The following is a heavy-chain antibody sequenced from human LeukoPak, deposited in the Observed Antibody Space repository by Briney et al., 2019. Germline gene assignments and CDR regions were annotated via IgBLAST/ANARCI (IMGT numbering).Heavy chain of an antibody. CDR2: INPNSGGT. J-gene: IGHJ3*02. D-gene: IGHD2-15*01. V-gene: IGHV1-2*02. Sequence: ASVKVSCKASGYSVSGYYMHWVRQAPGQGLEWMGWINPNSGGTNYAQKFQGRVTMTRDTSISTAYMELSRLRSDDTAVYYCAREGPLREDAYDIWGQGTLVHVSS. CDR3: AREGPLREDAYDI. CDR1: GYSVSGYY.